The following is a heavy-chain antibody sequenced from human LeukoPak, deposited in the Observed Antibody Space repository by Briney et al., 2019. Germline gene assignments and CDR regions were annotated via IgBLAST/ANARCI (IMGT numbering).Heavy chain of an antibody. D-gene: IGHD3-22*01. CDR2: IYWADDK. J-gene: IGHJ4*02. CDR1: GFSLSTSGVG. Sequence: VSGPTLVKPTQTLTLTCTFSGFSLSTSGVGVGWIRQPPGKALECLALIYWADDKRYSPSLKSRLTITKDTSKNQVVLTMTNMDPVDTATYYCAHVDSSGYYLLFDYWGQGTLVTVSS. CDR3: AHVDSSGYYLLFDY. V-gene: IGHV2-5*02.